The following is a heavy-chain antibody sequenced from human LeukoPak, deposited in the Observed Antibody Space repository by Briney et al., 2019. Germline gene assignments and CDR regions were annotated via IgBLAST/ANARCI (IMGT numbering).Heavy chain of an antibody. CDR3: VKTLISVAGTRAFDI. D-gene: IGHD6-19*01. CDR2: ISSNGGST. J-gene: IGHJ3*02. Sequence: GGALRLSCSASVCSSSINAMHGVRQAPGNRLEYVSAISSNGGSTYYADSVKGRFTISRDNSNNTLYLQMSSLRAEDTAVYYYVKTLISVAGTRAFDIWGQGTMVTVSS. V-gene: IGHV3-64D*09. CDR1: VCSSSINA.